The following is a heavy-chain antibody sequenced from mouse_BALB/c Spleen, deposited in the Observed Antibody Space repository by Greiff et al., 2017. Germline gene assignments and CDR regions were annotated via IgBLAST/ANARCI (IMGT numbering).Heavy chain of an antibody. CDR2: ISYSGST. V-gene: IGHV3-2*02. Sequence: VQLKESGPGLVKPSQSLSLTCTVTGYSITSDYAWNWIRQFPGNKLEWMGYISYSGSTSYNPSLKSRISITRDTSKNQFFLQLNSVTTEDTATYYCARELYDYEVFDYWGQGTTLTVSS. D-gene: IGHD2-4*01. J-gene: IGHJ2*01. CDR1: GYSITSDYA. CDR3: ARELYDYEVFDY.